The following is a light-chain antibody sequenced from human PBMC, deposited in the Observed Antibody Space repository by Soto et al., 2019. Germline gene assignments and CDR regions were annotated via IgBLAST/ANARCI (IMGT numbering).Light chain of an antibody. J-gene: IGLJ2*01. CDR1: SGSIASNY. CDR2: EDN. V-gene: IGLV6-57*04. Sequence: NFMLTQPHSVSESPGKTVTISCTRSSGSIASNYVQWYQQRPGSAPTTVIYEDNQRPSGVPDRFSGSIDSSSNSASLTISGLKTEDEADSYCQSYDSSNQTVVFGGGTKLTVL. CDR3: QSYDSSNQTVV.